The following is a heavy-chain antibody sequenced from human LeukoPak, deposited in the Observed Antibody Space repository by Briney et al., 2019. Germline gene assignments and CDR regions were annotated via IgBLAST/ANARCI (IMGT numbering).Heavy chain of an antibody. CDR1: GFTFSSYA. V-gene: IGHV3-66*02. J-gene: IGHJ4*02. Sequence: PGGSLRLSCAASGFTFSSYAMSWVRQAPGKGLEWVSVIYSGGSTYYADSVKGRFTISRDNSKNTLYLQMNSLRAEDTAVYYCARGVPYSSNHFDYWGQGTLVTVSS. CDR3: ARGVPYSSNHFDY. D-gene: IGHD6-13*01. CDR2: IYSGGST.